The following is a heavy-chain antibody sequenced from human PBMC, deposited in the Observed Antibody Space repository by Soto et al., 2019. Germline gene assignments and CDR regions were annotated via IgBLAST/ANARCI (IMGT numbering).Heavy chain of an antibody. V-gene: IGHV3-30-3*01. CDR3: ARGRSNDFWNGYPQDALDV. CDR1: GFTFSSYV. D-gene: IGHD3-3*01. J-gene: IGHJ6*02. Sequence: GGSLRLSCAASGFTFSSYVMHWVRQAPGKGLEWVAVISYDGSNKLNADSVKGRFTISRDNSQNTLYLQMNSLRAEDTAVYYCARGRSNDFWNGYPQDALDVWGQGTTVTSP. CDR2: ISYDGSNK.